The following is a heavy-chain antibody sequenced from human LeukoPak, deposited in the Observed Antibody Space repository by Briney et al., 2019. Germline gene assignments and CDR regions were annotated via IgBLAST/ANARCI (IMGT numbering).Heavy chain of an antibody. CDR1: GGSISSYY. CDR2: IYTSGST. D-gene: IGHD3-22*01. Sequence: SETLSLTCTVSGGSISSYYWSWIRQPAGKGLGWIGRIYTSGSTNYNPSLKSRVTMSVDTSKNQFSLKLSSVTAADTAVYYCAYYDSSGYHDYWGQGTLVTVSS. CDR3: AYYDSSGYHDY. J-gene: IGHJ4*02. V-gene: IGHV4-4*07.